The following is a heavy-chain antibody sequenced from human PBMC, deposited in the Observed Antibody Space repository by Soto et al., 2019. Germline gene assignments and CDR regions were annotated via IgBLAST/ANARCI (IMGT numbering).Heavy chain of an antibody. CDR2: ISDSGSRT. Sequence: GGSLRLSCAISGFTFRKYAMSWVRQAPGKGLEWVSSISDSGSRTYYADSVKGRFTISRDNSKNTLYLQMNSPRIDDTAVYYCAKDWDKRDWYGRFDPWGQGTQVTVSS. D-gene: IGHD3-9*01. CDR3: AKDWDKRDWYGRFDP. V-gene: IGHV3-23*01. CDR1: GFTFRKYA. J-gene: IGHJ5*02.